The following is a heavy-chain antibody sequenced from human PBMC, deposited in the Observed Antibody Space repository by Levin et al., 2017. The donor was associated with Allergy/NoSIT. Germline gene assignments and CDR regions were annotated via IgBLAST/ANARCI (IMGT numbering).Heavy chain of an antibody. CDR2: ISSSSSYI. V-gene: IGHV3-21*01. J-gene: IGHJ4*02. D-gene: IGHD1-26*01. CDR1: GFTFSSYS. CDR3: ARDLIYSGSYSAY. Sequence: GESLKISCAASGFTFSSYSMNWVRQAPGKGLEWVSSISSSSSYIYYADSVKGRFTISRDNAKNSLYLQMNSLRAEDTAVYYCARDLIYSGSYSAYWGQGTLVTVSS.